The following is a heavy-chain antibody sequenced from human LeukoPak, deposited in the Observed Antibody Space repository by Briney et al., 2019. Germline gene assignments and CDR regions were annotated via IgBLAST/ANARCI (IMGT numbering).Heavy chain of an antibody. V-gene: IGHV5-51*01. J-gene: IGHJ6*02. D-gene: IGHD3-10*01. Sequence: GESLNISCKGCGYSFTSYWIGWVRQMPGKGREWMGIIYPGDSDTRYRPSFQGQVTISADKSISTAYLQWSSLKASHPAMYYCARLRYYGSGSYYANRHPSSYYYGMDVWGQGTTVTVSS. CDR3: ARLRYYGSGSYYANRHPSSYYYGMDV. CDR1: GYSFTSYW. CDR2: IYPGDSDT.